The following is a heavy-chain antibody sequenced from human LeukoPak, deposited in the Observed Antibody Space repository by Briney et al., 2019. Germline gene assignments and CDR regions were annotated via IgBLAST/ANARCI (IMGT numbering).Heavy chain of an antibody. V-gene: IGHV3-23*01. CDR3: AKGREVYSGSYTPFGS. CDR1: GFTLGTHA. J-gene: IGHJ4*02. Sequence: GGSLRLSCSASGFTLGTHAMNWVRQAPGKGLECVSTISGSGSSTSYTDSVKGRFTISRDTSKNTLYLQMNSLRAEDTAVYYCAKGREVYSGSYTPFGSWGQGILVTVSS. CDR2: ISGSGSST. D-gene: IGHD1-26*01.